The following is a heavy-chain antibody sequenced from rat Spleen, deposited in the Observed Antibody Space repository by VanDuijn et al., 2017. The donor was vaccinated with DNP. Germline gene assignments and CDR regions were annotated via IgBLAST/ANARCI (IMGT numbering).Heavy chain of an antibody. J-gene: IGHJ2*01. CDR1: GFTFSSFP. Sequence: EVQLVESGGGLVQPGRSMKLSCAASGFTFSSFPMAWVRQAPTKGLEWVATISTSGGSTYYGDSVKGRVTISRDNAKSTLYLQMNSLRSEDMATYYCARRYYGSYFDYWGQGVMVTVSS. V-gene: IGHV5-46*01. CDR3: ARRYYGSYFDY. CDR2: ISTSGGST. D-gene: IGHD1-6*01.